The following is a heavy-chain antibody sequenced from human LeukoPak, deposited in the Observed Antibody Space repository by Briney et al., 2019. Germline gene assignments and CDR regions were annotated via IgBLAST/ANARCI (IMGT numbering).Heavy chain of an antibody. Sequence: PGGSLRLSCAASGFTVSSNYMSWVRQAPGKGLEWVSVIYSGGSIYYTDSVKGRFTISRDNSKNTLYLQMNSLRAEDTAVYYCAKAEKPPTWELPYYWGQGTLVTVSS. D-gene: IGHD1-26*01. V-gene: IGHV3-53*05. J-gene: IGHJ4*02. CDR1: GFTVSSNY. CDR2: IYSGGSI. CDR3: AKAEKPPTWELPYY.